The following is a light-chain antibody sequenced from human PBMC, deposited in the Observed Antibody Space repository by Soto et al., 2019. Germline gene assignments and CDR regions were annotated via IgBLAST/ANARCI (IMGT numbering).Light chain of an antibody. V-gene: IGLV2-14*01. CDR2: DVS. J-gene: IGLJ1*01. CDR1: SSDISDYNY. CDR3: SSFTTSSTLYV. Sequence: QSVLTQPASVSVSPGQSITISCTGISSDISDYNYVSWYQQHPGKAPKVMIYDVSNRPSGVSNRFSGSKSGNTASLTISGLQAEDEADYYCSSFTTSSTLYVFGTGTKVTVL.